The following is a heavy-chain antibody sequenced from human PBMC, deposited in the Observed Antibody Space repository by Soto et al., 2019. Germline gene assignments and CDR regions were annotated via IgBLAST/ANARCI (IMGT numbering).Heavy chain of an antibody. D-gene: IGHD6-19*01. V-gene: IGHV3-48*02. CDR1: GFMFASYA. J-gene: IGHJ4*02. CDR3: NNSADSAGWGVDF. CDR2: ISPGGDRI. Sequence: EVQLLESGGGLVQPGGSLRLSCVASGFMFASYAMNWVSQAPGKGLEWVSYISPGGDRIYYAESLKGRITNSRDNARYALSLQMNSLSDADTAVDYCNNSADSAGWGVDFWGQGTLFTVSS.